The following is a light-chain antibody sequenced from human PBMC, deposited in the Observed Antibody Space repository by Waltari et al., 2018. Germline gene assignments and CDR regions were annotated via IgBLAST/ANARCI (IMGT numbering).Light chain of an antibody. Sequence: QSVLTPPPSTSGTPGQRVTISCSGSTSNIGTNTVTWYQLLPGTAPKTVIFANYPRPSGVPDRFSASKSGTSASLVISGLQSEDEADYFCATWDDSLSGRVFGGGTKVTVL. CDR3: ATWDDSLSGRV. CDR1: TSNIGTNT. J-gene: IGLJ3*02. CDR2: ANY. V-gene: IGLV1-44*01.